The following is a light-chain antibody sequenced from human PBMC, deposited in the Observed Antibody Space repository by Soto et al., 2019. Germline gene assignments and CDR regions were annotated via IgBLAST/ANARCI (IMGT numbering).Light chain of an antibody. Sequence: EIVMTHSPATLSVSPGERATLSCRASQSVSSNLAWYQQKPGRAPRLLIYGASSRATGIPDRFSGSGSGIDFTLTISRLEPEDFAVYYCQQYGSSPTTFGQGTKVDIK. CDR3: QQYGSSPTT. CDR2: GAS. CDR1: QSVSSN. J-gene: IGKJ1*01. V-gene: IGKV3-20*01.